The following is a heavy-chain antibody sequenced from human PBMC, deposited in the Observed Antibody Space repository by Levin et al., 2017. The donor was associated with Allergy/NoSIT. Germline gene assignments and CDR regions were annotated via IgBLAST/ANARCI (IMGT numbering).Heavy chain of an antibody. D-gene: IGHD1-26*01. Sequence: ASVKVSCKASGYTFTGYYMHWVRQAPGQGLEWMGWINPNSGDTNYAQKFQGRITMTRDTSISTAYMELSRLGSDDTAVYYCARVWDRGDAFDIWGQGTMVTVSS. CDR3: ARVWDRGDAFDI. J-gene: IGHJ3*02. V-gene: IGHV1-2*02. CDR1: GYTFTGYY. CDR2: INPNSGDT.